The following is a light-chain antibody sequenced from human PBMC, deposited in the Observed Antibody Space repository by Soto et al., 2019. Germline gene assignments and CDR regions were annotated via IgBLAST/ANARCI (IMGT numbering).Light chain of an antibody. CDR2: GAS. Sequence: AIQLTQSPSSLSASVGDRVTITCRASQDISSSLAWYQQKAGKAPKLLIYGASILQSGVPSGFSGSGFGTDFTLNISSLRAEDFDPYLCHQTKSYQPTFGCGTTG. CDR3: HQTKSYQPT. CDR1: QDISSS. J-gene: IGKJ4*02. V-gene: IGKV1-13*02.